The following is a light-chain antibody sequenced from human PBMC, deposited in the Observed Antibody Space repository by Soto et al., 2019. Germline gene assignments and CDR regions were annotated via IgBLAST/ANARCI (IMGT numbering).Light chain of an antibody. J-gene: IGKJ2*01. CDR2: GAS. Sequence: DIQVTQSPSSLSASVGDRVTITCQASQDISRYLDWYQQKPGQAPKVLIYGASNLIRGVSSRFSGSGSGTHFTFTITSLQPEDFATDYCQHYHALPYTFGQGTKLDIK. CDR3: QHYHALPYT. V-gene: IGKV1-33*01. CDR1: QDISRY.